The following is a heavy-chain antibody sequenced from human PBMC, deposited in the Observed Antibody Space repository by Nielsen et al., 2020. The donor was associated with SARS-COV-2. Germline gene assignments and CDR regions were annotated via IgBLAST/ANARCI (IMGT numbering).Heavy chain of an antibody. CDR3: ARTSLRFLEWS. CDR1: GGSFSGYY. CDR2: INHSGST. J-gene: IGHJ5*02. V-gene: IGHV4-34*01. D-gene: IGHD3-3*01. Sequence: SETLSLTCAVYGGSFSGYYWSWIRQPPGKGLEWIGEINHSGSTNYNPSLKSRVTISVDTSKNQFSLKLSSVTAADTAVYYCARTSLRFLEWSWGQGTLVTVSS.